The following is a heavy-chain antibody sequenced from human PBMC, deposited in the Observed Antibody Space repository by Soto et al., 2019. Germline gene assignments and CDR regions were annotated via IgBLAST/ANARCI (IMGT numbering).Heavy chain of an antibody. Sequence: SETLSLTCAVYGGSFSGYYWSWIRQPPGKGLEWIGEINHSGSTNYNPSLKSRVTISVDTSKNQFSLKLSSVTAADTAVYYCARGPLLSYGSGRYDYWGQGTLVTVSS. CDR2: INHSGST. V-gene: IGHV4-34*01. CDR1: GGSFSGYY. CDR3: ARGPLLSYGSGRYDY. J-gene: IGHJ4*02. D-gene: IGHD3-10*01.